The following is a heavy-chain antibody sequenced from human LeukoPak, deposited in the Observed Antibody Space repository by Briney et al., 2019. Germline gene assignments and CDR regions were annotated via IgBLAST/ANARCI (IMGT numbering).Heavy chain of an antibody. J-gene: IGHJ4*02. CDR2: IYYSGST. CDR1: GGSISSYY. V-gene: IGHV4-59*01. D-gene: IGHD6-19*01. CDR3: AREDSRGWYDY. Sequence: SETLSLTCTVSGGSISSYYWSWIRQPPGKGLEWIGYIYYSGSTNYNPSLKSRVTISVDTSKNQFSLKLSSVTAADTAVYYCAREDSRGWYDYWGQGTLVTVSS.